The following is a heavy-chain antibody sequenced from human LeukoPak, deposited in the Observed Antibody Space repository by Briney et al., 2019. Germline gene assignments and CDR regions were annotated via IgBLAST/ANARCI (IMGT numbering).Heavy chain of an antibody. Sequence: SVKVSCKASGGTFSSYAISWVRQAPGQGLEWMGGIIPIFGTANYAQKFQGRVTITADESTSTAYMELSSLRSEDTAVYYCARGGSTWIQLWLIDYWGQGTLVTVSS. CDR1: GGTFSSYA. D-gene: IGHD5-18*01. J-gene: IGHJ4*02. CDR2: IIPIFGTA. V-gene: IGHV1-69*13. CDR3: ARGGSTWIQLWLIDY.